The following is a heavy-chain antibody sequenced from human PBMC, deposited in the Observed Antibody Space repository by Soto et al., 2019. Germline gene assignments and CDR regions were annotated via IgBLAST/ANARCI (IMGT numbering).Heavy chain of an antibody. CDR2: IIPIFGTA. Sequence: SVKVSCKASGGTSSSYAISWVRQAPGQGLEWMGGIIPIFGTANYAQKFQGRVTITADESTSTAYMELSSLRSEDTAVYYCAGPPELTRIYYYYGMDVWGQGTTVTVSS. V-gene: IGHV1-69*13. CDR1: GGTSSSYA. CDR3: AGPPELTRIYYYYGMDV. D-gene: IGHD1-7*01. J-gene: IGHJ6*02.